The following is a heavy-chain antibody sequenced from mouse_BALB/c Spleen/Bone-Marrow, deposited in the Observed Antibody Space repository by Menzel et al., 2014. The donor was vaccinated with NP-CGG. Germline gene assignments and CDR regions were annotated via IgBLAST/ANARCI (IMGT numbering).Heavy chain of an antibody. CDR1: GYTFTSYW. Sequence: QVQLKESGADLVRPGASVKLSSKASGYTFTSYWINWVKQRPGQGLEWIGNIYPSDSYTNYNQKFRDKATLTVDTSSSTAYMQLSSPTSEDSAVYYCTRQDYYGNSYWYFDVWGAGTTVTVSS. V-gene: IGHV1-59*01. CDR3: TRQDYYGNSYWYFDV. D-gene: IGHD1-1*01. J-gene: IGHJ1*01. CDR2: IYPSDSYT.